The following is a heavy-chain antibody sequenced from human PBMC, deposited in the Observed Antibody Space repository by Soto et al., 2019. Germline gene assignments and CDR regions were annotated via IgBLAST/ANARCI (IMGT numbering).Heavy chain of an antibody. J-gene: IGHJ5*02. V-gene: IGHV3-21*01. CDR1: GFTFDNYV. D-gene: IGHD2-21*01. CDR3: VRSGTARLLRHSWFDT. CDR2: ITTSSAYI. Sequence: GGSLRLSCAASGFTFDNYVMGWVRQAPGKGLEWVSSITTSSAYIYYADSLKGRITISRDNAKNSLFLQMNSLRAEDTAVYYCVRSGTARLLRHSWFDTWGQGTLVTVSS.